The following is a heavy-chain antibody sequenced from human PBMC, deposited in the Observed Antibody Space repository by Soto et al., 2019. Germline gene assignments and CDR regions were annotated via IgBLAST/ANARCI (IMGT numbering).Heavy chain of an antibody. CDR1: GFTFSSYA. CDR2: ISYDGSNK. CDR3: ARGLGIRGNWFDP. D-gene: IGHD7-27*01. V-gene: IGHV3-30*04. J-gene: IGHJ5*02. Sequence: GGSLRLSCAASGFTFSSYAMHWVRQAPGKGLEWVAVISYDGSNKYFAESVKGRFSISRDNSKNTLYLQMNSLRAEDTAVYYCARGLGIRGNWFDPWGQGTLVTVSS.